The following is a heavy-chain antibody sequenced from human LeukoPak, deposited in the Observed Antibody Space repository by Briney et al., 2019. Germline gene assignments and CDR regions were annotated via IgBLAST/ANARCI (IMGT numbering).Heavy chain of an antibody. CDR3: ARDRSSGWSFNWFDP. CDR2: ISYDGSNK. D-gene: IGHD6-19*01. V-gene: IGHV3-30-3*01. Sequence: GGSLRLSCAASGFTFSSYAMHWVRQAPGKGLEWVAVISYDGSNKYYADSVKGRFTISRDNSKNTLYLQMNSLRAEDTAVYYCARDRSSGWSFNWFDPWGQGTLVTVSS. J-gene: IGHJ5*02. CDR1: GFTFSSYA.